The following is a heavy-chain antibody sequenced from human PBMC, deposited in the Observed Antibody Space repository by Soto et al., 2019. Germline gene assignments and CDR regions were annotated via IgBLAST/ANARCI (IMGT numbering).Heavy chain of an antibody. CDR1: GFTFSSYW. V-gene: IGHV3-74*01. CDR3: ARWVGCYGLNDAFDI. J-gene: IGHJ3*02. D-gene: IGHD2-15*01. Sequence: EVQLVESGGGLVQPGGSLRLSCAASGFTFSSYWMHWVRQAPGKGLVWVSRINSDGSSTSYADSVKGRFTISRDNAKNTLYLQMNSLRAEDTAVDYCARWVGCYGLNDAFDIWGQGTMVTVSS. CDR2: INSDGSST.